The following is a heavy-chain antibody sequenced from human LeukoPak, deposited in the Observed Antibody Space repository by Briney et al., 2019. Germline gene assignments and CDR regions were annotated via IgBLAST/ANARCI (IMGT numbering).Heavy chain of an antibody. CDR3: ARGSDIVVVPAAMEERAFDI. CDR2: INPNSGGT. CDR1: GYTFAGYY. D-gene: IGHD2-2*01. Sequence: ASVKVSCKASGYTFAGYYMHWVRQAPGQGLEWMGWINPNSGGTNYAQKSQGRVTMTRDTSISTAYMELSSLRSEDTAVYYCARGSDIVVVPAAMEERAFDIWGQGTMVTVSS. J-gene: IGHJ3*02. V-gene: IGHV1-2*02.